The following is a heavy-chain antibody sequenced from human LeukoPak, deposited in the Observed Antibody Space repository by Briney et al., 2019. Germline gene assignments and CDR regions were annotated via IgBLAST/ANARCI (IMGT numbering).Heavy chain of an antibody. CDR1: GYTFTGYY. V-gene: IGHV1-2*02. CDR2: INPNSGGT. Sequence: ASVKVSCKASGYTFTGYYMRWVRQAPGQGLEWMGWINPNSGGTNYAQKFQGRVTMTRDTSISTAYMELSRLRSDDTAVYYCARDGYSGGWYPRWYFDYWGQGTLVTVSS. CDR3: ARDGYSGGWYPRWYFDY. D-gene: IGHD6-19*01. J-gene: IGHJ4*02.